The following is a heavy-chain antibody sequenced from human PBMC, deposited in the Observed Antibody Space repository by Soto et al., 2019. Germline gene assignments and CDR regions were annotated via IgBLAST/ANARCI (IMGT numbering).Heavy chain of an antibody. CDR2: IYYSGST. V-gene: IGHV4-59*08. CDR1: GGSISSYY. Sequence: QVQLQESGPGLVKPSETLSLTCTVSGGSISSYYWSWIRQPPGKGLEWIGYIYYSGSTNYNPSLTSRVTLSVDTSKNQFSRKLSPVTAADTAVYYCARHSYCSSTSCYFYGYYYGMDVWGQGTTVTVSS. CDR3: ARHSYCSSTSCYFYGYYYGMDV. D-gene: IGHD2-2*01. J-gene: IGHJ6*02.